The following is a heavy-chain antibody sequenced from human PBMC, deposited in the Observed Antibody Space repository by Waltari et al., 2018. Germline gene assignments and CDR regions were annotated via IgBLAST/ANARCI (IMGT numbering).Heavy chain of an antibody. J-gene: IGHJ3*02. V-gene: IGHV4-59*01. CDR3: ARENYYGSGSYYKDAFDI. CDR2: IYYSGST. D-gene: IGHD3-10*01. Sequence: QVQLQESGPGLVKPSETLSLTCTVSGGSISSYYWSWILQPPGKGLEWIGYIYYSGSTNYTPSLKSRVTISVDTSKNQFSLKLSSVTAADTAVYYCARENYYGSGSYYKDAFDIWGQGTMVTVSS. CDR1: GGSISSYY.